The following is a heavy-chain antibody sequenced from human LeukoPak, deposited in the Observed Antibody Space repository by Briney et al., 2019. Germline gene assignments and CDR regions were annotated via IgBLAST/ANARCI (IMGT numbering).Heavy chain of an antibody. V-gene: IGHV3-11*01. CDR1: GFTFSDYY. J-gene: IGHJ6*03. Sequence: GGSLRLSCAASGFTFSDYYMSWIRQAPGKGLEWVSYISSSGSTIYYADSVKGRFTISRDNAKNSLYLQMNSLRAEDTALYYCAKSGIIQGYYFYYMDVWGKGTTVTVSS. CDR3: AKSGIIQGYYFYYMDV. D-gene: IGHD5-18*01. CDR2: ISSSGSTI.